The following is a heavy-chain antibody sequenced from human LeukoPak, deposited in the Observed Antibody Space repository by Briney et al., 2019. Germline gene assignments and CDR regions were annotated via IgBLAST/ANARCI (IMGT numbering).Heavy chain of an antibody. CDR2: ISGSGGST. V-gene: IGHV3-23*01. Sequence: GGSLRLSCAASGFTFSSYAMSWVRQAPGRGLEWVSAISGSGGSTYYADSVKGRFTISRDNSKNTLYLQMNSLRAEDTAVYYCAKDFLRYFDWFYFDYWGQGTLVTVSS. CDR1: GFTFSSYA. J-gene: IGHJ4*02. CDR3: AKDFLRYFDWFYFDY. D-gene: IGHD3-9*01.